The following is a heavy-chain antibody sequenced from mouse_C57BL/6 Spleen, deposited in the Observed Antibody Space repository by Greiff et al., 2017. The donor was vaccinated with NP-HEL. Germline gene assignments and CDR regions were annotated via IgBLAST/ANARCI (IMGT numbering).Heavy chain of an antibody. D-gene: IGHD3-2*02. CDR2: IDPENGDT. Sequence: SGAELVRPGASVKLSCTASGFNIKDDYMHWVKQRPEQGLEWIGWIDPENGDTEYASKFQGKATITADTSSNTAYLQLSSLTSEDTAVYYCTTGTAQVPFAYWGQGTLVTVSA. CDR1: GFNIKDDY. J-gene: IGHJ3*01. V-gene: IGHV14-4*01. CDR3: TTGTAQVPFAY.